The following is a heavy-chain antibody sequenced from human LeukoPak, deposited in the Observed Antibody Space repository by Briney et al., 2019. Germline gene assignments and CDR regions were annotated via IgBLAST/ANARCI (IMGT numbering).Heavy chain of an antibody. CDR1: GFTFSSYS. CDR2: ISGSSSTV. J-gene: IGHJ6*03. Sequence: GGSLRLSCAASGFTFSSYSMNWVRQAPGKGLEWLSYISGSSSTVYYADSVKGRSTISRDNSYNTVSLQMNSLRDEDTGVYYCAKGLRTGVGPYMGYHYYMDVWGKGATVTVSS. CDR3: AKGLRTGVGPYMGYHYYMDV. V-gene: IGHV3-48*02. D-gene: IGHD3-16*01.